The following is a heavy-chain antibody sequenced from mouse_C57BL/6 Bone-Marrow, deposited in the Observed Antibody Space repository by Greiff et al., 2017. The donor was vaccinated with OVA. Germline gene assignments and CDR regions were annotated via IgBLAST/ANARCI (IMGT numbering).Heavy chain of an antibody. J-gene: IGHJ1*03. CDR3: ARYRGNGFWYFDV. V-gene: IGHV1-55*01. Sequence: LVESGAELVKPGASVKMSCKASGYTFTSYWITWVKQRPGQGLEWIGDIYPGSGSTNYNEKFKSKATLTVDTSSSTAYMQLSSLTSEDSAVYYCARYRGNGFWYFDVWGTGTTVTVSS. D-gene: IGHD2-2*01. CDR1: GYTFTSYW. CDR2: IYPGSGST.